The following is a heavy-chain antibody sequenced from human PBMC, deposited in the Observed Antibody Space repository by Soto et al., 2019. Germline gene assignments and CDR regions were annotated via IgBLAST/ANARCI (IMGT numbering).Heavy chain of an antibody. CDR1: GYTFTSYG. Sequence: QVQLVQSGAEVKKPGASVKVSCKASGYTFTSYGISWVRQAPGQGLEGMGWISAYNGNTNYAQKLQGRVTMTTDTYTSTAYMELRRLRSDDTAVYYCARRTYYYDSSGGGEGLWGQGTLVTVSS. CDR2: ISAYNGNT. D-gene: IGHD3-22*01. V-gene: IGHV1-18*04. J-gene: IGHJ4*02. CDR3: ARRTYYYDSSGGGEGL.